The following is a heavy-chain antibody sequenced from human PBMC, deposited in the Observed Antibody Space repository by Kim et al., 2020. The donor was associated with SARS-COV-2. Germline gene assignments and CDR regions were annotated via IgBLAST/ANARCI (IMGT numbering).Heavy chain of an antibody. J-gene: IGHJ5*02. CDR3: ARIDGSLNWFDP. CDR2: IDHTGST. Sequence: SETLSLTCTVSGYSISSGYYWGWIRQPPGRGLEWIGSIDHTGSTYYNPSLKSRVTISVATSKNQFSLRLSSVTAADTAVYYCARIDGSLNWFDPWGQGT. V-gene: IGHV4-38-2*02. CDR1: GYSISSGYY. D-gene: IGHD3-10*01.